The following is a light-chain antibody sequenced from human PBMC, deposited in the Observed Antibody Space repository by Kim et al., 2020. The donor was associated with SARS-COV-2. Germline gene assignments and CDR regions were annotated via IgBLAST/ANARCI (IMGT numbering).Light chain of an antibody. V-gene: IGKV3-20*01. CDR2: GPS. CDR1: QSVTSSY. J-gene: IGKJ2*01. CDR3: QQYGSSPVT. Sequence: EIVLTQSPGTLSLSPGERATLSCRAIQSVTSSYLAWYQQKPGQTPRLLIYGPSSRATGVPDRFSGSESGTDFTLTISRLEPEDFAVYYCQQYGSSPVTFGQGTKLEI.